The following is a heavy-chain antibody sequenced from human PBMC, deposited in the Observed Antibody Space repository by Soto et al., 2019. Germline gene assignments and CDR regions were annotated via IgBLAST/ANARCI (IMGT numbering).Heavy chain of an antibody. D-gene: IGHD3-10*01. CDR3: ARGYYGSGSYYNVDWFAP. Sequence: QVQLQESGPGLVKPSETLSLTCTVSGGSVSSGSYYWSWIRQPPGKGLEWIGYIYYRGSTNYNPARKSRVTISVDTSKNQFSLKMSSVTAADTAVYYCARGYYGSGSYYNVDWFAPWGQGTLVTVSP. V-gene: IGHV4-61*01. J-gene: IGHJ5*02. CDR1: GGSVSSGSYY. CDR2: IYYRGST.